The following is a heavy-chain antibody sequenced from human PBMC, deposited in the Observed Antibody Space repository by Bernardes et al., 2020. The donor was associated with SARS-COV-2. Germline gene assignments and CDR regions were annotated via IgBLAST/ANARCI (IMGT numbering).Heavy chain of an antibody. Sequence: GGSLRLSCAASGFTFSSYAMSWVRQAPGKGLEWVSVIYSVGHTYYADFVKGRFTVSRDNSKNTLYLQMNSLRAEDTAVYYCARDYPDPAQWGQGTLVTVSS. CDR2: IYSVGHT. J-gene: IGHJ4*02. CDR1: GFTFSSYA. CDR3: ARDYPDPAQ. D-gene: IGHD2-2*01. V-gene: IGHV3-66*01.